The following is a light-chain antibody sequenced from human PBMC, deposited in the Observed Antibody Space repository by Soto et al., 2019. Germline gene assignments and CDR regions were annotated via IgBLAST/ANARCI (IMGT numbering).Light chain of an antibody. V-gene: IGLV2-18*02. CDR2: EVS. CDR1: SSDVGSYNR. CDR3: SSYTSSSTVV. Sequence: QSVLTQPPSVSGSPGQSVTISCTGTSSDVGSYNRVSWYQQPPGTAPKLMIYEVSNRPSGVPDRFSGSKSGNTASLTISGLQAEDEADDYCSSYTSSSTVVFGGGNKLTVL. J-gene: IGLJ2*01.